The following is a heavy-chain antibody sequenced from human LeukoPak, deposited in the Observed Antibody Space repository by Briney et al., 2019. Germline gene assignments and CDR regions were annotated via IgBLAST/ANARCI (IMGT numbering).Heavy chain of an antibody. V-gene: IGHV3-7*01. CDR2: INQDGSEK. CDR1: GFTFSSYW. Sequence: GGSLRLSCAASGFTFSSYWMSWARQAPGRGLEWVANINQDGSEKYYVDSVKGRFTISRDNGKNSLYLQMNSLRAEDTAVYYCARGSQGQPGMDVWGQGTTVTVSS. CDR3: ARGSQGQPGMDV. J-gene: IGHJ6*02.